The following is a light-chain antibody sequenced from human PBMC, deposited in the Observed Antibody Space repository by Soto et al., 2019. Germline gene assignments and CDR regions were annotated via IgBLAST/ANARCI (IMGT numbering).Light chain of an antibody. J-gene: IGKJ2*01. Sequence: EIGMMQSPATLSVFAGERATLACRASQSISTNLAWYQLKPGQAPRLLIYGASARATGITAKFSGSGSGTEFTLTISSLQSEDFAVYYCHQYNNWPPYTFGQGTKLEIK. V-gene: IGKV3-15*01. CDR3: HQYNNWPPYT. CDR1: QSISTN. CDR2: GAS.